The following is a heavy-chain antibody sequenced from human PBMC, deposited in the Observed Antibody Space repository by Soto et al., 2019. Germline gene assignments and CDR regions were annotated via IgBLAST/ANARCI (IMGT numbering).Heavy chain of an antibody. V-gene: IGHV3-74*01. J-gene: IGHJ4*02. CDR3: AVAVAGPTAIGY. D-gene: IGHD6-19*01. CDR2: INSDGSST. Sequence: EVQLVESGGGLVQPGGSLRLSCAASGFTFSSYWMHWVRQAPGKGLVWVSRINSDGSSTSYADSVKGRLTISRDNAKNTLYLQMISLRAEDTAVYYCAVAVAGPTAIGYWGQGTLVTVSS. CDR1: GFTFSSYW.